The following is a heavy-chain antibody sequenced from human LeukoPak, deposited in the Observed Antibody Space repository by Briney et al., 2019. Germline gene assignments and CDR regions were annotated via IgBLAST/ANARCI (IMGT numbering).Heavy chain of an antibody. CDR2: INWNGGST. Sequence: GGSLRLSCAASGFTFSSYAMSWVRQAPGKGLEWVSGINWNGGSTGYADSVKGRFTISRDNAKNSLYLQMNSLRAEDTALYYCARVQSFRWELPIDYWGQGTLVTVSS. CDR1: GFTFSSYA. CDR3: ARVQSFRWELPIDY. J-gene: IGHJ4*02. V-gene: IGHV3-20*04. D-gene: IGHD1-26*01.